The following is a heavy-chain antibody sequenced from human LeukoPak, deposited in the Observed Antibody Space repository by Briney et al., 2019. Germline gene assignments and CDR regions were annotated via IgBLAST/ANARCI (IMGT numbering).Heavy chain of an antibody. J-gene: IGHJ5*02. Sequence: GASVKVSCKASGYTFTSYGISWVRQAPGQGLEWMGWISAYNGNTNYAQKLQGRVTMTTDTSTSTAYMELRSLRPDDTAVYYCARRDYDFWSGYYYYSWFDPWGQGTLVTVSS. CDR2: ISAYNGNT. CDR3: ARRDYDFWSGYYYYSWFDP. D-gene: IGHD3-3*01. CDR1: GYTFTSYG. V-gene: IGHV1-18*01.